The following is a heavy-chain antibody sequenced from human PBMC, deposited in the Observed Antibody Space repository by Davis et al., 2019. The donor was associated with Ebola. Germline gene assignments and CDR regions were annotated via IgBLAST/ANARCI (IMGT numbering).Heavy chain of an antibody. J-gene: IGHJ6*02. CDR3: ATASSDYHYYYAMDV. CDR1: GYTFTSYD. CDR2: IIPIFGTA. Sequence: SVKVSCKASGYTFTSYDINWVRQATGQGLEWMGGIIPIFGTANYAQKFQGRVTITADKSTGTAYLELSSLSSEDTAVYYCATASSDYHYYYAMDVWGQGTTVTVSS. D-gene: IGHD3-22*01. V-gene: IGHV1-69*06.